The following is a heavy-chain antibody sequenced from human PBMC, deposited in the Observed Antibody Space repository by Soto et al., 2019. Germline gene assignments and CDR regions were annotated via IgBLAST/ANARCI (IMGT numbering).Heavy chain of an antibody. J-gene: IGHJ4*02. D-gene: IGHD6-13*01. Sequence: PSETLSLTCLVSGDSINSFSDYWAWVRQAPGKGLEYVSAISSNGGSTYYANSVKGRFTISRDNSKNTLYLQMNSLRAEDTAVYYCAYSSTPFDYWGQGTLVTVSS. V-gene: IGHV3-64*01. CDR1: GDSINSFS. CDR2: ISSNGGST. CDR3: AYSSTPFDY.